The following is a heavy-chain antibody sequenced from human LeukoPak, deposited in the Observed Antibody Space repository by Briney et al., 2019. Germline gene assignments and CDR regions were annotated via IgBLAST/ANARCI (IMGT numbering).Heavy chain of an antibody. Sequence: GGSLRLSCAASGFTFSSYWMSWVRQAPGKGLEWVANIKQDGSEKYYVDSVKGRFTIPRDNAKNSLYLQMNSLRAEDTAVYYCARVEVDDFWSGYYGPWGQGTLVTVSS. J-gene: IGHJ5*02. D-gene: IGHD3-3*01. CDR3: ARVEVDDFWSGYYGP. V-gene: IGHV3-7*01. CDR1: GFTFSSYW. CDR2: IKQDGSEK.